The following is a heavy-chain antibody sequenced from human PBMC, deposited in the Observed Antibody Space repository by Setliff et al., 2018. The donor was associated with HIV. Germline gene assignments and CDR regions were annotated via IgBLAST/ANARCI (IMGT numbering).Heavy chain of an antibody. J-gene: IGHJ4*02. CDR2: IFPDDSDT. Sequence: PGESLKICCKASGYSFSDYWIGWVRQMPGKGLEWMGIIFPDDSDTRYSPSFQGHVTISADKSISTAYLQWSSLKASDTAIYYCARLGDDNSGYYQFWGQGTLVTVSS. CDR1: GYSFSDYW. D-gene: IGHD3-22*01. CDR3: ARLGDDNSGYYQF. V-gene: IGHV5-51*01.